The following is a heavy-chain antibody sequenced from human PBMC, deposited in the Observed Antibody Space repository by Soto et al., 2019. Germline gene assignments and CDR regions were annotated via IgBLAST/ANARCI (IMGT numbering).Heavy chain of an antibody. CDR2: INHSGST. CDR3: ATVLPSQGSPANHNRGLLCEY. J-gene: IGHJ4*02. D-gene: IGHD3-10*01. CDR1: GGCFSGYD. V-gene: IGHV4-34*01. Sequence: SETLSLTCAVYGGCFSGYDWSWIRHAPWKWLEWIREINHSGSTNYNPSLKSRVTISVDTPKNQFSMKLTSVAAADTALDYCATVLPSQGSPANHNRGLLCEYWGQGTLVTVSS.